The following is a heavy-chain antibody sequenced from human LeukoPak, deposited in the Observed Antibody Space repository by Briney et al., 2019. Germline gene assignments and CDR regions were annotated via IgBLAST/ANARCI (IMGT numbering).Heavy chain of an antibody. CDR1: GFTFSSYA. D-gene: IGHD3-22*01. V-gene: IGHV3-30-3*01. Sequence: GGSLRLSCAASGFTFSSYAMHWVRQAPGKGLEWVAVISYDGSNKYYADSVKGRFTISRDNSKNTLYLQMNSLRAEDTAVYYCARRGITMIVVVHGDDYWGQGTLVTVSS. J-gene: IGHJ4*02. CDR3: ARRGITMIVVVHGDDY. CDR2: ISYDGSNK.